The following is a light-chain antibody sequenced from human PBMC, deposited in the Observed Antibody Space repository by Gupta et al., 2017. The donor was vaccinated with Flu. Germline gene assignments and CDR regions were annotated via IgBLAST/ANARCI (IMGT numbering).Light chain of an antibody. J-gene: IGLJ2*01. CDR1: SSDVGGYNY. CDR2: EVS. CDR3: SSYTSSGTLV. V-gene: IGLV2-14*01. Sequence: SITISCTGTSSDVGGYNYVSWYQQHPGKAPKLRIYEVSNRPSGVSNRFSGSKSGNTASLTISGLQAEDEADYYCSSYTSSGTLVFGGGTKLTVL.